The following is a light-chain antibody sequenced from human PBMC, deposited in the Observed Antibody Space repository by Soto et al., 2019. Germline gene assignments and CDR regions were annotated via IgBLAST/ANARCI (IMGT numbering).Light chain of an antibody. CDR3: QQYNSFSKT. V-gene: IGKV1-5*01. Sequence: DIQMTQSPSTLSASMGDRVTITCRASQSIGYWLAWYQQKPGKAPNLLIYAASTLETGVPSRFSGSGFGTEFTLTIASLQPGDSATYYCQQYNSFSKTFGRGTKVEIK. CDR2: AAS. J-gene: IGKJ1*01. CDR1: QSIGYW.